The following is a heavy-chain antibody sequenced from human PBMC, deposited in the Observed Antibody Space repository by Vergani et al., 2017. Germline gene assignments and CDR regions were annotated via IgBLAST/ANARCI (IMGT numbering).Heavy chain of an antibody. CDR2: ISGSGGST. CDR3: AKSNPRNSGYDYLYCYHAMDF. D-gene: IGHD5-12*01. Sequence: EVQLLESGGDLVQPGGSLRLSCAASGFTFNHYAMNWVRQAPGKGLEWVPGISGSGGSTYYAGSVKGRFTISRDSSKNTLYLQMNSLSAGDTAVYYCAKSNPRNSGYDYLYCYHAMDFWGQGTTVTVSS. J-gene: IGHJ6*02. V-gene: IGHV3-23*01. CDR1: GFTFNHYA.